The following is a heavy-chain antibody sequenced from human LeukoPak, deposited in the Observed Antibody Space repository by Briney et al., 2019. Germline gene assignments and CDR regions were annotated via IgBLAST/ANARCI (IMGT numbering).Heavy chain of an antibody. CDR3: ARAAYYYGSGRGQYYYYYMDV. Sequence: SETLSLTCTVSGGSISTYYWSWIRQTPGKGLEWIGCVYYSGFTNYNPSLKSRVSISVDTSKNQFSLKLSSVTAADTAVYYCARAAYYYGSGRGQYYYYYMDVWGKGTTVTVSS. J-gene: IGHJ6*03. CDR1: GGSISTYY. CDR2: VYYSGFT. V-gene: IGHV4-59*01. D-gene: IGHD3-10*01.